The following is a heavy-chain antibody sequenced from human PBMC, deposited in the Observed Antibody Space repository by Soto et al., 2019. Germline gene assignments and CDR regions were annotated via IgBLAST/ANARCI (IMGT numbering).Heavy chain of an antibody. V-gene: IGHV3-48*03. CDR3: ARDPSDVVTTITGGFDY. CDR2: ISSSGRTI. D-gene: IGHD5-12*01. CDR1: GFTFSSYE. Sequence: GGSLRLSCAASGFTFSSYEMNWVRQAPGKGLEWVSYISSSGRTIYYADSLKGRFTISRDNAKNSLYLQMSSLRAEDTAVYYCARDPSDVVTTITGGFDYWGQGALVTVSS. J-gene: IGHJ4*02.